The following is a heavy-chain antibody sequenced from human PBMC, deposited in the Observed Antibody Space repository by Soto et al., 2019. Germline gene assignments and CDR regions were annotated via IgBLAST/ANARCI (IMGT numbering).Heavy chain of an antibody. CDR3: AKGAYGSGSYYRGWFDP. J-gene: IGHJ5*02. CDR2: ISGSGGST. D-gene: IGHD3-10*01. Sequence: EVQLLESGGGVVQPGGSLRLSCAASGFTFSSYAMSWVRQAPGKGLEWVSAISGSGGSTYYADSVKGRFTISRDNSMRTLYLQMNSLRADDTAIYDCAKGAYGSGSYYRGWFDPWGQGSLVTVPS. V-gene: IGHV3-23*01. CDR1: GFTFSSYA.